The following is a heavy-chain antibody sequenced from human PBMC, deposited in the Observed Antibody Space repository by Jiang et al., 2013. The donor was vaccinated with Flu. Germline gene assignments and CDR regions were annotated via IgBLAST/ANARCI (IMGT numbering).Heavy chain of an antibody. Sequence: SGYSFTSYWIGWVRQMPGKGLGWMGIIYPGDSDTRYSPSFQGQVTISADKSISTAYLQWSSLKASDTAMYYCARQLNDHGSGLSTGYWGQGTLVTVSS. V-gene: IGHV5-51*01. CDR3: ARQLNDHGSGLSTGY. D-gene: IGHD3-10*01. J-gene: IGHJ4*02. CDR2: IYPGDSDT. CDR1: GYSFTSYW.